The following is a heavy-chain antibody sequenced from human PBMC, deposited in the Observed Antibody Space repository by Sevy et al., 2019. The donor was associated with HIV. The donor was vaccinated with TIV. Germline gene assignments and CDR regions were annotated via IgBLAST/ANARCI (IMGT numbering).Heavy chain of an antibody. CDR1: GFTFSSYA. CDR2: ISGSGGST. J-gene: IGHJ4*02. CDR3: AKDGYSSRTGDY. V-gene: IGHV3-23*01. Sequence: GGSVRLSCAASGFTFSSYAMSWVRQAPGKGLEWVSAISGSGGSTYYADSVKGRFTISRDNSKNTLYLQMNSLRAEDTAVYYCAKDGYSSRTGDYWGQGTLVTVSS. D-gene: IGHD6-13*01.